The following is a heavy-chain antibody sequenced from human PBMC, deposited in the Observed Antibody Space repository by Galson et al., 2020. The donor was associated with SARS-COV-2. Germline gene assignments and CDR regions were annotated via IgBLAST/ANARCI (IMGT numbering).Heavy chain of an antibody. Sequence: GESLKISCAASGFTFSSYAMHWVRQAPGKGLEWVAVISYDGSNKYYADSVKGRFTISRDNSKNTLYLQMNSLRAEDTAVYYCVRDLAAARPGFLFDYWGQGTLVTVSS. J-gene: IGHJ4*02. CDR2: ISYDGSNK. V-gene: IGHV3-30*04. CDR3: VRDLAAARPGFLFDY. CDR1: GFTFSSYA. D-gene: IGHD6-6*01.